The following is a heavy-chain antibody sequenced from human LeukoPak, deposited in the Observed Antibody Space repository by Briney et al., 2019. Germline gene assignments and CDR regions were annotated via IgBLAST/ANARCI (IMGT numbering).Heavy chain of an antibody. CDR2: MKGTGET. CDR1: GLSFSSFA. CDR3: ARASWVSTADAVR. V-gene: IGHV3-23*01. J-gene: IGHJ4*02. Sequence: GGSLRLSCAASGLSFSSFAMSWVRQAPARGPEWLSSMKGTGETFYADSVRGRCTLFRDGSRNTVYLQLNNLRVGDTAVYYCARASWVSTADAVRWGQGTVVTVSS. D-gene: IGHD3-16*01.